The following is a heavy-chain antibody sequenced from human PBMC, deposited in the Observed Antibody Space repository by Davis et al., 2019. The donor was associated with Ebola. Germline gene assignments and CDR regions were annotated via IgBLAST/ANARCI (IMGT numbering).Heavy chain of an antibody. J-gene: IGHJ4*02. V-gene: IGHV3-23*01. CDR3: AKDRSGYPAPFDY. D-gene: IGHD3-3*01. CDR1: GFTFSSYA. CDR2: ISGSGGST. Sequence: PGGSMRLSCAASGFTFSSYAMSWVRQAPGKGLEWVSAISGSGGSTYYADSVKGRFTISRDNSKNTLYLQMNSLRAEDTAVYYCAKDRSGYPAPFDYWGQGTLVTVSS.